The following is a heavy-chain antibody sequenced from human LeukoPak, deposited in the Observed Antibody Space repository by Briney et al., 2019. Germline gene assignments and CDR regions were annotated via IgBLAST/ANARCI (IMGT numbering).Heavy chain of an antibody. Sequence: HPGGSLRLSCAASGFTFNTYWISWVRQAPGKGLQWVANIEPDGNERYYVDYVKGRFTISRDNARSSLYLQMNSLRVEDTAIYYCARRQWTAFDFWGQGTMVTVSS. CDR2: IEPDGNER. J-gene: IGHJ3*01. V-gene: IGHV3-7*01. CDR3: ARRQWTAFDF. D-gene: IGHD6-19*01. CDR1: GFTFNTYW.